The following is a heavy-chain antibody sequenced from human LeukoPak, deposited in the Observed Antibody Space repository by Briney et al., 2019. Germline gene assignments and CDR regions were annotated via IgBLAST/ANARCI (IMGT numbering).Heavy chain of an antibody. D-gene: IGHD1-26*01. V-gene: IGHV4/OR15-8*02. CDR3: SRESGAFCPFGY. CDR1: GGSIRSTNW. CDR2: ISLSGQT. Sequence: SETLSLTCGVSGGSIRSTNWWSWVRQPPGQGLEWIGEISLSGQTNFNPSLNGRVTMSLDESRNQLSLKLTSVTAADTAIYYYSRESGAFCPFGYWGQGTLVIVPP. J-gene: IGHJ4*02.